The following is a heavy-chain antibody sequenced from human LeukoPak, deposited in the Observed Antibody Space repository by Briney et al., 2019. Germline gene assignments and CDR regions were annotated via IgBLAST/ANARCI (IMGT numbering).Heavy chain of an antibody. J-gene: IGHJ5*02. CDR1: GFIFSSYV. CDR3: ARGPRGVIMPNWFDP. D-gene: IGHD3-10*01. CDR2: ISYDGSNK. Sequence: PGRSLRLSCAASGFIFSSYVMHWVRQAPGKGLEWVAVISYDGSNKYYADSVMGRFTISRDNSKNRLYLQMNSLRPEDTAVYYCARGPRGVIMPNWFDPWGQGTLVTVSS. V-gene: IGHV3-30-3*01.